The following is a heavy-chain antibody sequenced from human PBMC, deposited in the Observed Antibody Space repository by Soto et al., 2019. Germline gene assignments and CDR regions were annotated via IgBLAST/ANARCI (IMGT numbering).Heavy chain of an antibody. V-gene: IGHV1-18*01. CDR2: VSAYNGNT. CDR3: ARDLYYYDSSGYEDAFDI. D-gene: IGHD3-22*01. CDR1: GYTFTSYG. Sequence: QVQLVQSGAEVKKPGASVKVSCKTSGYTFTSYGISWVRQAPGQGLEWMGWVSAYNGNTYYAQKFQGRVTMTTDTSTSTAYMELRSLRSDDTAVYYCARDLYYYDSSGYEDAFDIWGQGTMVTVSS. J-gene: IGHJ3*02.